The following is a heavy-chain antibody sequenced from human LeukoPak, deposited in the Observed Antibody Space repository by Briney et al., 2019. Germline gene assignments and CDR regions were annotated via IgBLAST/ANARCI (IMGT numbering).Heavy chain of an antibody. D-gene: IGHD6-13*01. CDR1: GGSISSYY. Sequence: SETLSLTCTVSGGSISSYYWSWIRQPPGKGLEWIGYIYYSGSTNYNPSLKSRVTISVDTSKNQFSLKLSSVTAADTAVYYCARRPSSTRTYDYWGQGTLVTVSS. CDR2: IYYSGST. CDR3: ARRPSSTRTYDY. J-gene: IGHJ4*02. V-gene: IGHV4-59*08.